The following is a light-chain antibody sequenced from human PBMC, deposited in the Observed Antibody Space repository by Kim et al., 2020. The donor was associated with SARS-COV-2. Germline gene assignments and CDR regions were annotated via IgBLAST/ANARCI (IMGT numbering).Light chain of an antibody. CDR3: QQFGSSPYT. CDR1: QTINRSY. J-gene: IGKJ2*01. Sequence: LSPGKRATLSCRASQTINRSYLAWYQQKPGQAPRLLIHGASTRATGIPDRFSGSGSGTDFTLTISRLEPEDFALYYCQQFGSSPYTFGQGTKLEI. V-gene: IGKV3-20*01. CDR2: GAS.